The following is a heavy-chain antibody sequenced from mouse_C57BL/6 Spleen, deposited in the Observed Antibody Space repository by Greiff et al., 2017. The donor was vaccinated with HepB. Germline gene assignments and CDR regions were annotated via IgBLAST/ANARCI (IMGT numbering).Heavy chain of an antibody. D-gene: IGHD2-1*01. CDR3: AREGVYYGNYGYYFDY. CDR2: INPYNGGT. J-gene: IGHJ2*01. CDR1: GYTFTDYY. Sequence: EVKLQESGPVLVKPGASVKMSCKASGYTFTDYYMNWVKQSHGKSLEWIGVINPYNGGTSYNQKFKGKATLTVDKSSSTAYMELNSLTSEDSAVYYCAREGVYYGNYGYYFDYWGQGTTLTVSS. V-gene: IGHV1-19*01.